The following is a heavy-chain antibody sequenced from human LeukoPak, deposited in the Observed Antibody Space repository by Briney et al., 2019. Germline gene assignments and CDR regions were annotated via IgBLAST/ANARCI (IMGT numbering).Heavy chain of an antibody. D-gene: IGHD2-2*01. J-gene: IGHJ4*02. CDR1: GFTFSSYA. V-gene: IGHV3-23*01. Sequence: GGSLIVSCAASGFTFSSYAMSWVRQAPGKGLEWVAAISGSGINTYYADPVKGRFAISRDNSKNTLHLQMNSLRAEDTAVYYCAKDVRIVVVSAAGGFDSWGQGSLVTVSS. CDR2: ISGSGINT. CDR3: AKDVRIVVVSAAGGFDS.